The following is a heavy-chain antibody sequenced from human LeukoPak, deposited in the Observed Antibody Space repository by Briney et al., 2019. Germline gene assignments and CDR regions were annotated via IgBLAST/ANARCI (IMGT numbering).Heavy chain of an antibody. J-gene: IGHJ4*02. CDR3: ARMDARNIPVDY. V-gene: IGHV1-18*01. Sequence: ASVKVSCKASGGTFSSYAISWVRQAPGQGLEWMGWISAYNGNTNYAQKLQGRVTMTTDTSTSTAYMELRSLRSDDTAVYYCARMDARNIPVDYWGQGTLVTVSS. CDR2: ISAYNGNT. CDR1: GGTFSSYA. D-gene: IGHD2/OR15-2a*01.